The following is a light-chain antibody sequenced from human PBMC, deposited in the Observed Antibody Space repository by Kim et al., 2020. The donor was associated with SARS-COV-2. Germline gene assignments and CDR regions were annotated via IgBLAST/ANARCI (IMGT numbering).Light chain of an antibody. J-gene: IGKJ1*01. CDR3: LQHYDYSWT. Sequence: DIQMTQSPSSLSASVGDRVTITCRASQDIGFSLGWYQQKPGKAPNRLIHGASTLQSGVPSRFSGSGAGTGFTLTISGLQPEDFAMYYCLQHYDYSWTFGQGTKVDIK. CDR1: QDIGFS. CDR2: GAS. V-gene: IGKV1-17*01.